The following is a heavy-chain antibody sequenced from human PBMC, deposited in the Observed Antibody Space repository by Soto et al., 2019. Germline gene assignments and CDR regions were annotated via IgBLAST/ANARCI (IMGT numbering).Heavy chain of an antibody. J-gene: IGHJ6*02. D-gene: IGHD2-21*02. CDR2: IKRKIESGTT. CDR1: EFIFNNAW. Sequence: PGGSLRLSCAVSEFIFNNAWMNWVRQAPGKGLEWVGRIKRKIESGTTDYAAPVKGRFTVSRDDSKNTVYLQMNSLKTEDTAVYYCTADSTATWDYGMDVWGQGTTVTVSS. V-gene: IGHV3-15*01. CDR3: TADSTATWDYGMDV.